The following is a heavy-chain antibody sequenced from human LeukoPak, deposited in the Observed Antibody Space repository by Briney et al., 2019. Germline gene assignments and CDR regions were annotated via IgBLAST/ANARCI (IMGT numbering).Heavy chain of an antibody. CDR3: ARVSYYYDSSGYYYPVPEYFQH. V-gene: IGHV1-69*16. CDR2: IIPILGVA. J-gene: IGHJ1*01. Sequence: SVKVSCKTSGGTFSTYTISWVRQAPGQGLEWMGRIIPILGVANYAQKFQGRVTITTDESTSTAYMELSSLRSEDTAVYYCARVSYYYDSSGYYYPVPEYFQHWGQGTLVTVSS. D-gene: IGHD3-22*01. CDR1: GGTFSTYT.